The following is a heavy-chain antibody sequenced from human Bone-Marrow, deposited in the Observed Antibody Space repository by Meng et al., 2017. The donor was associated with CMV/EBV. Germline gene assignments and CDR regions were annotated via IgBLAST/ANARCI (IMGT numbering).Heavy chain of an antibody. V-gene: IGHV4-30-4*08. J-gene: IGHJ3*02. CDR1: GGSFSGYY. CDR2: IYYSGST. CDR3: ARAGRIVVVTDAFDI. Sequence: SQTLSLTCAVYGGSFSGYYWSWIRQPPGKGLEWIGYIYYSGSTYYNPSLKSRVTISVDTSKNQFSLKLSSVTAADTAVYYCARAGRIVVVTDAFDIWGQGTMVTVSS. D-gene: IGHD3-22*01.